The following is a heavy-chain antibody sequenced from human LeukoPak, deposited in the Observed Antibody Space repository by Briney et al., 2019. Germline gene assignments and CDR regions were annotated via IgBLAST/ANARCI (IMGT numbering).Heavy chain of an antibody. CDR3: ARDLRGYSSGWYGGY. Sequence: GGSLRLSCAASGFSFSAFPMHWVRQAPGKRLEWVAAISDDGSSKYNTDSVKGRFSISRDNSKNTLYLQMNSLRADDTGLYYCARDLRGYSSGWYGGYWGQGTLVTVSS. V-gene: IGHV3-30-3*01. CDR2: ISDDGSSK. CDR1: GFSFSAFP. J-gene: IGHJ4*02. D-gene: IGHD6-19*01.